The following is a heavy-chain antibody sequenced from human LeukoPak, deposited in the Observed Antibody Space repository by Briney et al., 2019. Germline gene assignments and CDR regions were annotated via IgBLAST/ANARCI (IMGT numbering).Heavy chain of an antibody. CDR3: VRRGSRTYDFDF. D-gene: IGHD3-10*01. V-gene: IGHV3-33*01. CDR1: GFTFSSYG. CDR2: IWTDGTEK. Sequence: GGSLRLSCGASGFTFSSYGMHWVRQVPGKGLEWVAVIWTDGTEKYYADSVKGRFIISRDNSKNTLDLQMNSLRPDDTAVYYCVRRGSRTYDFDFWGQGTLVIVSS. J-gene: IGHJ4*02.